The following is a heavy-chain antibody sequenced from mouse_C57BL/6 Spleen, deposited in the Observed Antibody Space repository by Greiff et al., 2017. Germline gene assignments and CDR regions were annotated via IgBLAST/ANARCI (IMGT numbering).Heavy chain of an antibody. CDR1: GFTFTDYY. V-gene: IGHV7-3*01. CDR2: IRNKANGYTT. J-gene: IGHJ2*01. D-gene: IGHD3-2*02. Sequence: EVQVVESGGGLVQPGGSLSLSCAASGFTFTDYYMSWVRQPPGKALEWLGFIRNKANGYTTEYSASVKGRFTISRDNSQRILYLQMNALRAEDSATYYCARGDSSGYVLYYFDYWGQGTTLTVSS. CDR3: ARGDSSGYVLYYFDY.